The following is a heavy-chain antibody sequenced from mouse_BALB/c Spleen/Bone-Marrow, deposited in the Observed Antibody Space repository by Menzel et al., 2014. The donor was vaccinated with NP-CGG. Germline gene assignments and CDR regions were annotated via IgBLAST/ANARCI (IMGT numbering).Heavy chain of an antibody. V-gene: IGHV5-17*02. CDR2: ISSGSSTI. J-gene: IGHJ4*01. CDR3: ARSPYDYDAMDY. CDR1: GFTFSSFG. Sequence: EVKLVESGGGLVQPGGSRKLSCAASGFTFSSFGMHWVRQAPEKGLEWVAYISSGSSTIYYADTVKGRFTISRDNPKNTLFLQMTSLRSEDAAMYYCARSPYDYDAMDYWGQGTPVTVSS.